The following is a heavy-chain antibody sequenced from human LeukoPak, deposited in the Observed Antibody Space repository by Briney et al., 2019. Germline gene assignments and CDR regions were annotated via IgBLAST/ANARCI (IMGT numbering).Heavy chain of an antibody. CDR1: GGSISSSSYY. D-gene: IGHD3-3*01. CDR3: ARSGYNLITTGWFDP. Sequence: SETLSLTCTVSGGSISSSSYYWGWIRQPPGKGLEWIGSIYYSGSTYYNPSLKSRVTISVDTSKNQFSLKLSSVTAADTAVYYCARSGYNLITTGWFDPWGQGTLVTVSS. V-gene: IGHV4-39*07. CDR2: IYYSGST. J-gene: IGHJ5*02.